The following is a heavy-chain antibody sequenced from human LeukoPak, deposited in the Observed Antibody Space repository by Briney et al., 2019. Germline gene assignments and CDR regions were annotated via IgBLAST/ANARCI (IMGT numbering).Heavy chain of an antibody. J-gene: IGHJ4*02. CDR1: GGTFSSYA. CDR3: ARAHRYYDFWSRYPNY. D-gene: IGHD3-3*01. CDR2: IIPIFGTA. Sequence: SVKVSCKASGGTFSSYAISWVRQAPGQGLEWLGGIIPIFGTANYAQKFQGRVTITTDESTSTAYMELSSLRSEDTAVYYCARAHRYYDFWSRYPNYWGQGTLVTVSS. V-gene: IGHV1-69*05.